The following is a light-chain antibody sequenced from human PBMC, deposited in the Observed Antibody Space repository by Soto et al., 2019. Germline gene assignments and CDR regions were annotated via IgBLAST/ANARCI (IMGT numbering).Light chain of an antibody. CDR3: QQSYSSWWT. Sequence: DIQMTQSPSSLSASVEDSVTITCRASQSISNHLNWYQQKPGKAPNLLIYAASTLQSGVPSRFSGSGSGTDFTLTISSLQREDFATYYCQQSYSSWWTFGQGTKVDIK. J-gene: IGKJ1*01. CDR2: AAS. CDR1: QSISNH. V-gene: IGKV1-39*01.